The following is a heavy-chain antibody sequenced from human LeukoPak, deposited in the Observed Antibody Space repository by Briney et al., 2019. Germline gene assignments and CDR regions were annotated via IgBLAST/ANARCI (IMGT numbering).Heavy chain of an antibody. CDR2: IDHSGRT. J-gene: IGHJ4*02. CDR3: AREGNYGTFDY. D-gene: IGHD4-4*01. Sequence: SGTLSLTCAVSGGSSSSSNWWNWVRQPPGKGLEWIGEIDHSGRTNYNPSLKSRVTISVDKSKNQISLKLSSVTAADTAVYYCAREGNYGTFDYWGQGTLVTVSS. V-gene: IGHV4-4*02. CDR1: GGSSSSSNW.